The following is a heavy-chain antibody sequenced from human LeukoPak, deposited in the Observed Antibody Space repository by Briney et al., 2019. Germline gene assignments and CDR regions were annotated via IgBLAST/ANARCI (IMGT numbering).Heavy chain of an antibody. D-gene: IGHD5-24*01. J-gene: IGHJ4*02. CDR1: GGSISSYY. Sequence: SETLSLTCTVSGGSISSYYWSWIRQPPGKGLEWIGYIYTSGSTNYNPSLRSRVTISVDTSKNQFSLKLSSVTAADTAVYYCARGIWSEMATNYFDYWGQGTLVTVSS. CDR2: IYTSGST. V-gene: IGHV4-4*09. CDR3: ARGIWSEMATNYFDY.